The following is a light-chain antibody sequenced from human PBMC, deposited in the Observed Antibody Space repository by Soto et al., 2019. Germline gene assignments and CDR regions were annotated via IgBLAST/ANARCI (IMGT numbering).Light chain of an antibody. J-gene: IGLJ1*01. Sequence: QSALTQPASVSGSPGQSITISCSGTSSDVGSFNYVSWYQQHPGKAPKLMIYDVTNRPSGVPHRFSGSKSGNTASLTISGLQAEDEADYYCSSYTTSSFYVLGTGTKLTVL. V-gene: IGLV2-14*03. CDR3: SSYTTSSFYV. CDR1: SSDVGSFNY. CDR2: DVT.